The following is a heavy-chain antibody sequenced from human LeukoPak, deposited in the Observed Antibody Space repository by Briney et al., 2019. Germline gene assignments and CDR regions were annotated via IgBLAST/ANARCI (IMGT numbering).Heavy chain of an antibody. J-gene: IGHJ2*01. CDR3: ASHDSSNWYFDL. D-gene: IGHD2-15*01. V-gene: IGHV4-4*07. Sequence: PSETLSLTCTVSGGSISSYYWSWIRQPAGKGLEWIGRIYTGGSTNYNPSLKSRVTMSVDTSKNQFSLKLSSVTAADTAVYYCASHDSSNWYFDLWGRGTLVTVSS. CDR2: IYTGGST. CDR1: GGSISSYY.